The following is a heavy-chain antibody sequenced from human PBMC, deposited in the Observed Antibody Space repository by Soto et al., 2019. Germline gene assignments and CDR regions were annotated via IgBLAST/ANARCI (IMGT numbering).Heavy chain of an antibody. J-gene: IGHJ4*02. CDR1: GFTFRSYA. Sequence: EVQLLESGGGLVQPGGSLRLSCVASGFTFRSYAMSWVRRAPGKGLEWVSAISGSGNTSYFADSVRGRFTISRDNSKDTLYPELNNLRVDDTAEYFCAKGRGSSWNADYWGQGTLVTVAS. CDR2: ISGSGNTS. D-gene: IGHD6-13*01. V-gene: IGHV3-23*01. CDR3: AKGRGSSWNADY.